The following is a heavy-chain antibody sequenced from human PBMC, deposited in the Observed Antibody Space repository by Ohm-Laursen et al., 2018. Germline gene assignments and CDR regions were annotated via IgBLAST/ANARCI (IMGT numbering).Heavy chain of an antibody. CDR2: ISSSGSTI. J-gene: IGHJ4*02. Sequence: GSLRLSCAASGFTFSSYSMNWVRQAPGKGLEWVSYISSSGSTIYYADSVKGRFTISRDNAKNSLYLQMNSLRAEDTAVYYCARDLEEDALDTAMGGSDYWGQGTLVTVSS. CDR1: GFTFSSYS. D-gene: IGHD5-18*01. CDR3: ARDLEEDALDTAMGGSDY. V-gene: IGHV3-48*04.